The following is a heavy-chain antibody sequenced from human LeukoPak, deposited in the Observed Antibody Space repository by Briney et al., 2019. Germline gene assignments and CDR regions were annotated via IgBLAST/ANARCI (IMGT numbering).Heavy chain of an antibody. CDR3: ARPGPYGSGSYYDY. V-gene: IGHV3-33*01. J-gene: IGHJ4*02. CDR2: IWYDGSNK. D-gene: IGHD3-10*01. CDR1: GFTFSSYG. Sequence: GGSLGLSCAASGFTFSSYGMHWVRQAPGKGLEWVAVIWYDGSNKYYADSVKGRFTISRDNSKNTLYLQMNNLRAEDTAVYYCARPGPYGSGSYYDYWGQGTLVTVSS.